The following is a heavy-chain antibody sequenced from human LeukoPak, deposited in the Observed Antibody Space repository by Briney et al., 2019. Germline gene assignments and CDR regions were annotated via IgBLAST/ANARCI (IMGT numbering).Heavy chain of an antibody. D-gene: IGHD2-2*01. V-gene: IGHV3-30*04. Sequence: GGSLRLSCAASGFTFSSYAMHWVRQAPGKGLEWVAVISYDGSNKYYADSVKGRFTISRDNSKNTLYLQMNSLRAEDTAVYYCARSIVVVPAATAWEQPGLYYYYMDVWGKGTTVTISS. CDR3: ARSIVVVPAATAWEQPGLYYYYMDV. CDR2: ISYDGSNK. J-gene: IGHJ6*03. CDR1: GFTFSSYA.